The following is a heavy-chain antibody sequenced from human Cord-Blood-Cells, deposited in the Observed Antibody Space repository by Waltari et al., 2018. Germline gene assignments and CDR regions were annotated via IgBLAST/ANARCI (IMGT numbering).Heavy chain of an antibody. CDR3: AGCSSSWYWFDP. J-gene: IGHJ5*02. V-gene: IGHV4-59*08. D-gene: IGHD6-13*01. CDR2: IYYRGST. CDR1: GGSISSYY. Sequence: QVQLQESGPGLVKPSETLSLTCTVSGGSISSYYWSWIRQPPGKGLEWIGYIYYRGSTNYNPALTSRATIAVDTSKNQFSLKLSSVTAADTAVDYCAGCSSSWYWFDPWGQGTLVTVSS.